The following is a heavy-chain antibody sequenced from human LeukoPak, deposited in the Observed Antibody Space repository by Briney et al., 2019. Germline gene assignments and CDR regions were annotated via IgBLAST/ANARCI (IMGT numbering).Heavy chain of an antibody. CDR3: ARGIVVVPAAVDNWFDP. CDR2: IYTSGST. D-gene: IGHD2-2*01. CDR1: GGSISSYY. Sequence: SETLSLTCTVSGGSISSYYWSWIRQPAGKGLEWIGRIYTSGSTNYNPSLKSRVTMSVDTSKNQFSLKLSSVTPADTAVYYCARGIVVVPAAVDNWFDPWGQGTLVTVSS. J-gene: IGHJ5*02. V-gene: IGHV4-4*07.